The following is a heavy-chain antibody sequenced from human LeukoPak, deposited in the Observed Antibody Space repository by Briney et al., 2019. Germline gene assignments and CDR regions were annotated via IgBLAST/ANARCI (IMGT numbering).Heavy chain of an antibody. CDR2: IYYSGST. CDR1: GGSVSSGSYY. J-gene: IGHJ4*02. CDR3: ARRGGSGRSFDY. Sequence: SETLSLTCTVSGGSVSSGSYYWSWIRQPPGKGLEWIGYIYYSGSTNYNPSLKSRVTISVDTSKNQFSLKVTSVTAADTAVYYCARRGGSGRSFDYWGQRTLVTVSS. V-gene: IGHV4-61*01. D-gene: IGHD3-10*01.